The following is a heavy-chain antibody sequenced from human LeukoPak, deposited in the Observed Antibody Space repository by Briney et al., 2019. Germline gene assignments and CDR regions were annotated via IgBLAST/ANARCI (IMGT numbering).Heavy chain of an antibody. D-gene: IGHD3-22*01. Sequence: GGSLRLSCAASGFTFSDYYMSWIRQAPGKGLEWVSYISSSGSTIYYADSVEGRFTISRDNAKNSLYLQMNSLRAEDTAVYYCARGESYYYDSSDYGPFDYWGQGTLVTVSS. CDR3: ARGESYYYDSSDYGPFDY. V-gene: IGHV3-11*01. CDR2: ISSSGSTI. CDR1: GFTFSDYY. J-gene: IGHJ4*02.